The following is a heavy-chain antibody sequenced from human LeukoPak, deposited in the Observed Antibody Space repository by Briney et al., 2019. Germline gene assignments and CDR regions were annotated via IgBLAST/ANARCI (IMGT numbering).Heavy chain of an antibody. V-gene: IGHV1-69*13. J-gene: IGHJ5*02. D-gene: IGHD6-19*01. CDR3: ARGGYSSGWSFDP. CDR1: GGTFSSYA. Sequence: SVKVSCKASGGTFSSYAISWVRQAPGQGLEWMGGIIPTFGTANYAQKFQGRVTITADESTSTAYMELSSLRSEDTAVYYCARGGYSSGWSFDPWGQGTLVTVSS. CDR2: IIPTFGTA.